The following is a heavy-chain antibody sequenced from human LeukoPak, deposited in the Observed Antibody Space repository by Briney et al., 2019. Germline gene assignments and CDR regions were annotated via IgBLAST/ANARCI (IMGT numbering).Heavy chain of an antibody. CDR2: INHSGST. J-gene: IGHJ4*02. V-gene: IGHV4-34*01. CDR1: GGSFSGYY. D-gene: IGHD2-15*01. Sequence: PSETLSLTCAVYGGSFSGYYWSWIRQPPGKGLEWIGEINHSGSTNYNPSLRSRVTISVDTPKNQFSLKLSSVTAADTAVYYCARHVVPYYFDYWGQGTLVTVSS. CDR3: ARHVVPYYFDY.